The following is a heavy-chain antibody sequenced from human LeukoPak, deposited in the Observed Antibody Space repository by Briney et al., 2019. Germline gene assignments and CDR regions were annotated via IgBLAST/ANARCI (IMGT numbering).Heavy chain of an antibody. V-gene: IGHV3-30-3*01. CDR2: ISYDGSNK. D-gene: IGHD6-19*01. J-gene: IGHJ4*02. CDR3: ARYLESGKGQWLATPPDY. CDR1: GFTFSSYA. Sequence: GGSLRLSCAASGFTFSSYAMHWVRQAPGKGLEWVAVISYDGSNKYYADSVKGRFTISRDNSKNTLYLQMNSLRAEDTAVYYCARYLESGKGQWLATPPDYWGQGTLVTVSS.